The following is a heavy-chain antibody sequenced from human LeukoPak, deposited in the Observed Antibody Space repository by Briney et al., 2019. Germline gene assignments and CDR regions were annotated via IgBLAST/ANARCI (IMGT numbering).Heavy chain of an antibody. V-gene: IGHV4-59*08. CDR3: ARHQGYSGNSMEFHY. CDR2: IYYSGST. J-gene: IGHJ4*02. Sequence: PSETLSLTCTVSGGSISSYYWSWIRQPPGKGLEWIGYIYYSGSTNYNPSLKSRVTISVDTSKNQFSLKLSSVTAADTAVYYCARHQGYSGNSMEFHYWGQGTLVTVSS. CDR1: GGSISSYY. D-gene: IGHD4-23*01.